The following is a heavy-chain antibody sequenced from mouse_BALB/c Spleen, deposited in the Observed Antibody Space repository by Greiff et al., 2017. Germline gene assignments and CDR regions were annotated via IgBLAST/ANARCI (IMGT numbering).Heavy chain of an antibody. J-gene: IGHJ2*01. V-gene: IGHV5-9-4*01. CDR2: ISSGGSYT. CDR1: GFTFSSYA. CDR3: ASPGLGY. D-gene: IGHD3-1*01. Sequence: EVKLVESGGGLVKPGGSLKLSCAASGFTFSSYAMSWVRQSPEKRLEWVAEISSGGSYTYYPDTVTGRFTISRDNAKNTLYLEMSSLRSEDTAMYYCASPGLGYWGQGTTLTVSS.